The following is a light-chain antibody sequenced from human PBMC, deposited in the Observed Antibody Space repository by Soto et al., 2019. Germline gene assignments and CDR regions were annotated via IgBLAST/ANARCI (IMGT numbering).Light chain of an antibody. V-gene: IGKV1-39*01. CDR3: HQSYSTPCT. CDR1: QSITNY. J-gene: IGKJ1*01. Sequence: QMTQSPSSLSASVGDRVTITCRASQSITNYLNWYQQRPGKAPEVLIYAASRLQGGVPSRFSGSGSCTDFTLTINILQPEDYAAYYCHQSYSTPCTFGQGTKVEIK. CDR2: AAS.